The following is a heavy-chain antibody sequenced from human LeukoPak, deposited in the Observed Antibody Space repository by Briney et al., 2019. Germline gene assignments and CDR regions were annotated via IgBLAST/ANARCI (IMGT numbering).Heavy chain of an antibody. CDR1: GGSISSYY. D-gene: IGHD4-17*01. CDR3: ARPRDYGDLNFDY. Sequence: PSETLSLTCTVSGGSISSYYWSWIRQPPGKGLEWIGYIYYSGSTNYNPSLKSRVTISVDTSKNQFSLKLSSVTAADTAVYYCARPRDYGDLNFDYWGQGTLVTVSS. CDR2: IYYSGST. V-gene: IGHV4-59*08. J-gene: IGHJ4*02.